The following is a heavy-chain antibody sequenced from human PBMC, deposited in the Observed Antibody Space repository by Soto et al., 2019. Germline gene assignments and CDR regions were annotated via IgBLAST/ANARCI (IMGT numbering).Heavy chain of an antibody. CDR2: IIPIFGTA. D-gene: IGHD2-15*01. CDR3: ARDGGYCSGGSCLSHLDYYYYGMDV. J-gene: IGHJ6*04. V-gene: IGHV1-69*12. Sequence: QVQLVQSGAEVKKPGSSVKVSCKASGGTFSSYAISWVRQAPGQGLEWMGGIIPIFGTANYAQKFQGRVTITADESTSTAYMELSSLRSEDTAVYYCARDGGYCSGGSCLSHLDYYYYGMDVWGKGTTVTVSS. CDR1: GGTFSSYA.